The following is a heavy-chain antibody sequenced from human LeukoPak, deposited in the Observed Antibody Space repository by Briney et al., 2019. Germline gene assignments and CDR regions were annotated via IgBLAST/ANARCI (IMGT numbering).Heavy chain of an antibody. D-gene: IGHD2-21*02. CDR1: GGSISSYY. J-gene: IGHJ5*02. CDR2: IYNSGST. Sequence: SETLSLTCTASGGSISSYYWSWIRQPPEKGLEWIGFIYNSGSTNYNPSLKSRVTISIDTSKNQFSLKLSSVTAADTAVYYCARDMTAGGWFDPWGQGTLVTVSS. V-gene: IGHV4-59*01. CDR3: ARDMTAGGWFDP.